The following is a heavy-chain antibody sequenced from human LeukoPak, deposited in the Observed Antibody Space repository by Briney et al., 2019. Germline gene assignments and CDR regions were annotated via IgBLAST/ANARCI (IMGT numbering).Heavy chain of an antibody. CDR1: GGTFISYA. CDR2: IIPIFGTA. CDR3: ARCSGGSCYSLYYYGMDV. V-gene: IGHV1-69*13. D-gene: IGHD2-15*01. J-gene: IGHJ6*02. Sequence: ASVKVSCKASGGTFISYAISWVRQAPGQGLEWMGGIIPIFGTANYAQKFQGRVTITADESTSTAYMELSSLRSEDTAVYYCARCSGGSCYSLYYYGMDVWGQGATVTVSS.